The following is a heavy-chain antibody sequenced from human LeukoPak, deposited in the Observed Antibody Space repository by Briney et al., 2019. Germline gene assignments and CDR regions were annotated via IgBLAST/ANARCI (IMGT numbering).Heavy chain of an antibody. CDR1: GYTFTSYD. Sequence: ASVKVSCKASGYTFTSYDINWVRQATGQGLEWMGWMNPNSGNTGYAQKFQGRVTMTRNTSISTAYMELSSLRSEDTAVYYCARVPVEELLPAPFSGWFDPWGQGTLVTVSS. J-gene: IGHJ5*02. CDR2: MNPNSGNT. D-gene: IGHD3-10*01. V-gene: IGHV1-8*01. CDR3: ARVPVEELLPAPFSGWFDP.